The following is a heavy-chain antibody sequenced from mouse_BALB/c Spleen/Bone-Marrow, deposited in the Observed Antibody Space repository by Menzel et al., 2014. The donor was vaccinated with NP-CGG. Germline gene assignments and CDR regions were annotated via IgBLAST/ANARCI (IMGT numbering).Heavy chain of an antibody. V-gene: IGHV2-3*01. D-gene: IGHD3-3*01. CDR3: RGGPWFAY. J-gene: IGHJ3*01. Sequence: QVQLQQSGPGLVAPSQRLSVTCTVSGFSLTSYGVSWVRQPPGKGLEWLGVIWGDGSTNYHSALISRLSISKDNSKSQVFLKLNSLQADDTATYYCRGGPWFAYWGQGTLVTVSA. CDR2: IWGDGST. CDR1: GFSLTSYG.